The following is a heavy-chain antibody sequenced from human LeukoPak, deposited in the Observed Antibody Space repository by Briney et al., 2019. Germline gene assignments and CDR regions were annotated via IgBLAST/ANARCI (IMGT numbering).Heavy chain of an antibody. CDR2: INHSGST. CDR1: GGSFRGYY. D-gene: IGHD6-13*01. V-gene: IGHV4-34*01. Sequence: SETLSLTCFVCGGSFRGYYWRWIGQPAGKGLDGIGEINHSGSTNYNPSLKSRVTISVDTSKNQFSLKLSSVTAADTAVYYCARGRHSSSWYYFDYWGQGTLVTVSS. J-gene: IGHJ4*02. CDR3: ARGRHSSSWYYFDY.